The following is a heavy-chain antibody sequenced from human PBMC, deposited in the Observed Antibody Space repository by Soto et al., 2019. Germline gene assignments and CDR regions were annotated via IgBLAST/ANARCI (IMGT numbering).Heavy chain of an antibody. CDR3: ARHLTITMVRGVDWYFDL. D-gene: IGHD3-10*01. V-gene: IGHV4-39*01. J-gene: IGHJ2*01. Sequence: QLQLQESGPGLVKPSETLSLTCTVSGGSISSSSYYWGWIRQPPGKGLEWIGSIYYSGSTYYNPSLKSRVTISVDTSKNQFSLKLSSVTAADTAVYYCARHLTITMVRGVDWYFDLWGRGTLVTVSS. CDR2: IYYSGST. CDR1: GGSISSSSYY.